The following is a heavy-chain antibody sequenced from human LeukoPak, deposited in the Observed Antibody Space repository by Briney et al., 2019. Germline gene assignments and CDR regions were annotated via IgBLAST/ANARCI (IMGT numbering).Heavy chain of an antibody. V-gene: IGHV4-39*01. J-gene: IGHJ5*02. Sequence: PPQTLSLTCTVSGGSITSSSTGWGWLRHPPGKGLEWIRSAYLTGSTNYNPSLRTRVTVSLDTSKNQFSLRLTSLTAADTAVYYCAKSGHSQYYTPGDFSWGQGTLVTVSS. CDR1: GGSITSSSTG. D-gene: IGHD3-3*01. CDR3: AKSGHSQYYTPGDFS. CDR2: AYLTGST.